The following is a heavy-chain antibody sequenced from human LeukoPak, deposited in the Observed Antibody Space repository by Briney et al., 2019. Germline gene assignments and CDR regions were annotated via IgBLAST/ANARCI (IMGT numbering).Heavy chain of an antibody. CDR1: GFTFSDYY. D-gene: IGHD2-2*01. CDR3: ARVPRSTTVNYYCYMDV. CDR2: ISSSGSTI. Sequence: GGSLRLSCAASGFTFSDYYMSWIRQAPGKGLEGVSYISSSGSTIYYADSVKGRFTISRDNAKNSLYLQMNSLRAEDTAVYYCARVPRSTTVNYYCYMDVWGKGTTVTVSS. J-gene: IGHJ6*03. V-gene: IGHV3-11*01.